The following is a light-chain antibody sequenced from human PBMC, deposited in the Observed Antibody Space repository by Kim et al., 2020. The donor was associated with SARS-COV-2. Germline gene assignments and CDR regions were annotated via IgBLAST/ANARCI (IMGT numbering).Light chain of an antibody. J-gene: IGKJ1*01. CDR2: AAS. Sequence: DIQMTQSPSSLSASVGDRVTITCRASHSSSTYLNWYQQKPGKAPNLLISAASSLQSGVPSRFSGSGSGTVFTLTISSLQPEDFATYYCQQSYSTPWTFGQGTKVDIK. CDR3: QQSYSTPWT. CDR1: HSSSTY. V-gene: IGKV1-39*01.